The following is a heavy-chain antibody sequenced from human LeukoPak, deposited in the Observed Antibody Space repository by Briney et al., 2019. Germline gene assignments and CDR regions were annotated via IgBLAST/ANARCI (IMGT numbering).Heavy chain of an antibody. J-gene: IGHJ4*02. CDR2: ISAYNGKT. CDR1: GYTFTGYY. CDR3: ARGFPPRRQYDSSGYYSYYFDY. D-gene: IGHD3-22*01. Sequence: ASVKVSCKASGYTFTGYYMHWVRQAPGQGLEWMGWISAYNGKTHSAQKLQGRVTMTTDTSTSTAYMELRGLRSDDTAVYYCARGFPPRRQYDSSGYYSYYFDYWGQGTLVTVSS. V-gene: IGHV1-18*04.